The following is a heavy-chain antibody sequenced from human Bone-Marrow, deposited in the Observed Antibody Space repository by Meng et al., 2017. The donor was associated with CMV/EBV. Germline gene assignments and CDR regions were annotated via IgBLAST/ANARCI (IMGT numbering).Heavy chain of an antibody. CDR2: ISSRGNTI. D-gene: IGHD3-10*01. V-gene: IGHV3-48*03. Sequence: GESLKISCAASGFTFSSYEMNWVRQAPGKGLEWVSYISSRGNTIYYTDSAKGRFTISRDNTKNSLYLQMNNLRAEDTAVYYCARENWFGELSPDAFDIWGQGTMVTVSS. J-gene: IGHJ3*02. CDR1: GFTFSSYE. CDR3: ARENWFGELSPDAFDI.